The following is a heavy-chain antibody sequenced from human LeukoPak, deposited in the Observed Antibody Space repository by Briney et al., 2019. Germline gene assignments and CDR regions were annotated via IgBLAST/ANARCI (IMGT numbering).Heavy chain of an antibody. J-gene: IGHJ5*02. CDR2: IYYSGST. V-gene: IGHV4-61*08. CDR1: GGSISSGDYY. Sequence: SQTLSLTCTDSGGSISSGDYYWSWIRQPPGKGLEWIGYIYYSGSTNYNPSLKSRVTISVDTSKNQFSLKLSSVTAADTAVYYCARESVKSLGLFDPWGQGTLVTVSS. CDR3: ARESVKSLGLFDP. D-gene: IGHD3-16*01.